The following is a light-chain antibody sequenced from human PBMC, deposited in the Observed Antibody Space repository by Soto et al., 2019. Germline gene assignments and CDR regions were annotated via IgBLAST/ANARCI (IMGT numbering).Light chain of an antibody. Sequence: EIVMTQSPVTLSVSPGGRATLSCRASQSISDTLAWYQQKPGQAPRLLIYDASNRATGIPDRFSGSGSGTDFTLTISRLEPEDFAVYYCQQYGSSPQTFGQGTKVDIK. CDR2: DAS. CDR1: QSISDT. CDR3: QQYGSSPQT. V-gene: IGKV3-20*01. J-gene: IGKJ1*01.